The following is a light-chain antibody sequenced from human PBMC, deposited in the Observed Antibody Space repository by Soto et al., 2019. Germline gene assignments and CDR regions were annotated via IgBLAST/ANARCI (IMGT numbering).Light chain of an antibody. CDR1: SSDVGSYNL. J-gene: IGLJ2*01. V-gene: IGLV2-23*02. Sequence: QSALTQPASVSGSPGQSITISGTGTSSDVGSYNLVSWYQQHPGKAPKLMIYEVSKRPSGVSNRFSGSKSGNTASLTISGLQAEDEADYYCCSYAGSSTFGVFGGGTKLTVL. CDR2: EVS. CDR3: CSYAGSSTFGV.